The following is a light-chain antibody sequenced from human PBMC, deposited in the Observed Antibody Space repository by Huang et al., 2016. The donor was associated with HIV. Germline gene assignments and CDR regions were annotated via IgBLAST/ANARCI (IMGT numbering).Light chain of an antibody. J-gene: IGKJ2*01. CDR2: DTS. Sequence: DIVLTQSPATLSLAPGERVTLSCRASQSVGSYLAWYQQKPGQAPRLLIYDTSNRATGIPTRFSGSGSGTDFTLTISSLESEDFAVYYCQQRSNWPHTFGQGTRPEI. V-gene: IGKV3-11*01. CDR1: QSVGSY. CDR3: QQRSNWPHT.